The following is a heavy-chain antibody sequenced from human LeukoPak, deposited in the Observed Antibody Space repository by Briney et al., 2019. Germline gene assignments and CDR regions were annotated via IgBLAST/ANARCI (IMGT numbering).Heavy chain of an antibody. J-gene: IGHJ4*02. CDR2: FSDNSGST. CDR3: AKVYTTGWSYFDC. V-gene: IGHV3-23*01. Sequence: GGSLRLSCAASGFTFRTFAMSWVRQAPGKGLEWVSGFSDNSGSTYYADSVKGRFTISRDNSKDTLYLQMDGLRAEDTAIYYCAKVYTTGWSYFDCWGQGILVTVSS. CDR1: GFTFRTFA. D-gene: IGHD6-19*01.